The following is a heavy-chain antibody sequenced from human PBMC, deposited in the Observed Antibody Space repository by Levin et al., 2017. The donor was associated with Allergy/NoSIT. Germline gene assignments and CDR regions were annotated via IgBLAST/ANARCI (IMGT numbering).Heavy chain of an antibody. Sequence: SLTSSGEGVGWIRQPPGKALEWLALIYWDDEERYSPSLKTRLTITKDTSKNQVVLTLTNMDPVDTATYYCAHRIHSADDLPLWYSGGWAFDYWGQGVLVTVSS. CDR3: AHRIHSADDLPLWYSGGWAFDY. V-gene: IGHV2-5*02. J-gene: IGHJ4*02. D-gene: IGHD1-26*01. CDR1: SLTSSGEG. CDR2: IYWDDEE.